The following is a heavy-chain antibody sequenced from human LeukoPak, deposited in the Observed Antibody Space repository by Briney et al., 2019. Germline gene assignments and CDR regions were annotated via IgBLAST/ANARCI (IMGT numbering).Heavy chain of an antibody. CDR1: GFSFNSYA. CDR2: ISDDGSIK. J-gene: IGHJ5*02. D-gene: IGHD6-13*01. CDR3: ARERIATTGTGWFGP. Sequence: GRSLRLSCAASGFSFNSYAIHWVRQAPGKGLEWVAVISDDGSIKYYADSVKGRFTISRDNSKNTLYLLMNSLRTEDTAFYYCARERIATTGTGWFGPWGQGTLVTVSS. V-gene: IGHV3-30*04.